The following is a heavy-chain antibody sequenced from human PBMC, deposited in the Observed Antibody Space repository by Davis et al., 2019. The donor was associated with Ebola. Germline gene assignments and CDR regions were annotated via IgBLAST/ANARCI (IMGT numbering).Heavy chain of an antibody. Sequence: GGSLRLSCAASGFTVSSNYMSWVRQAPGEGLECVSVIYSGGSTYYADSVKGRFTISRDNSKNTLYLQMNSLRAEDTAVYYCARWNFGVGRYGMDVWGQGTTVTVSS. CDR3: ARWNFGVGRYGMDV. V-gene: IGHV3-66*01. CDR1: GFTVSSNY. J-gene: IGHJ6*02. CDR2: IYSGGST. D-gene: IGHD3-3*01.